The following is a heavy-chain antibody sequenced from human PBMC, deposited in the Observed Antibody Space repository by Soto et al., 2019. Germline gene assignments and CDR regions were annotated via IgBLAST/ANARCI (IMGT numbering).Heavy chain of an antibody. J-gene: IGHJ4*02. CDR3: AREARYYYDSSGYPKPFDY. CDR2: ISSSSYI. D-gene: IGHD3-22*01. CDR1: GFTFISYS. V-gene: IGHV3-21*01. Sequence: LRLSFAASGFTFISYSMNWVRQAPGKGLEWVSSISSSSYIYYADSVKGRFTISRDNAKNSLYLQMNSLRAEDTAVYYCAREARYYYDSSGYPKPFDYWGQGTLVTVSS.